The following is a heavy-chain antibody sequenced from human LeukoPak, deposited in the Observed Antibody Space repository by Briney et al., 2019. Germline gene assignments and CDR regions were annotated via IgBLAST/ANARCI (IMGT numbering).Heavy chain of an antibody. V-gene: IGHV4-59*01. D-gene: IGHD5-12*01. CDR1: GGSITNYY. Sequence: SETLSLTCTVSGGSITNYYWSWIRQPPGMGLEWIGYVYYTGSTDYNPSLKSRVTISVDTSKNQFSLKLSSVTAADTAVYYCARAKGSGYDPYFDYWGQGTLVTVSS. J-gene: IGHJ4*02. CDR3: ARAKGSGYDPYFDY. CDR2: VYYTGST.